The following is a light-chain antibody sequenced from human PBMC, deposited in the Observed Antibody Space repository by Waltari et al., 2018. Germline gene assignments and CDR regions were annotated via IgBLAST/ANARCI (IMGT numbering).Light chain of an antibody. Sequence: QSVLTQPPSASGTPGQRVTISCSGRRSNIGSNTVNWYHQLPGSAPKLRVYGDNQRPSGVPDRFSGSRSGTSASLAISGLQSDDEGDYYCAAWDDSLNGVVFGGGTILAVL. CDR2: GDN. J-gene: IGLJ3*02. CDR3: AAWDDSLNGVV. CDR1: RSNIGSNT. V-gene: IGLV1-44*01.